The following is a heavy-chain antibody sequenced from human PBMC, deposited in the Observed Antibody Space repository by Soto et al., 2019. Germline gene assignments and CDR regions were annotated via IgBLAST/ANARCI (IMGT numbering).Heavy chain of an antibody. CDR3: AKHPNGDYIGAFDD. CDR2: ISRSSSVI. J-gene: IGHJ4*02. V-gene: IGHV3-23*01. CDR1: GFDFSNYA. Sequence: EVQLLESGGDLVQPGGSLRLSCVASGFDFSNYAVTWVRQAQGKGLEWVSSISRSSSVIYYADSVKGRFIISRDNSKNTLYLQMNSLRAEDTARYYCAKHPNGDYIGAFDDWGQGTLVTVSS. D-gene: IGHD4-17*01.